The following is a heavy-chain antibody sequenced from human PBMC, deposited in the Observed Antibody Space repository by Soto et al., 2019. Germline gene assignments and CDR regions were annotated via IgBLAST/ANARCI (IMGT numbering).Heavy chain of an antibody. V-gene: IGHV5-51*01. CDR3: AIRGYSYGYSFSY. CDR2: IFPVDSDT. Sequence: PGESLKISCKASGYTFTSYWIAWVRQMPGKGLEWMGIIFPVDSDTTYSPSFQGQVTISADKSITTAYVQWSSLKASDTAMYCCAIRGYSYGYSFSYWGQGTLVTVSS. D-gene: IGHD5-18*01. CDR1: GYTFTSYW. J-gene: IGHJ4*02.